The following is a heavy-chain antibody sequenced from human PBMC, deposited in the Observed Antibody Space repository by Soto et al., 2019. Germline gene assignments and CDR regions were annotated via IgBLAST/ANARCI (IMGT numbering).Heavy chain of an antibody. J-gene: IGHJ6*02. CDR3: ARGKLAVAGRNYYGMDV. CDR2: IIPIFGTA. Sequence: QVQLVQSGAEVKKPGSSVKVSCKASGGTFSSYAISWVRQAPGQGLEWMGGIIPIFGTANYAQKFQGGVTITADESTSTAYMELSSLRSEDTAVYYCARGKLAVAGRNYYGMDVWGQGTTVTVSS. V-gene: IGHV1-69*01. D-gene: IGHD6-19*01. CDR1: GGTFSSYA.